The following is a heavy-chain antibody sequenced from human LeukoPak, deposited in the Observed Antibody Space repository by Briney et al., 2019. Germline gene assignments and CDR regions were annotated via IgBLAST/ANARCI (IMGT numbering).Heavy chain of an antibody. CDR3: ARKTGMTGEAFEY. D-gene: IGHD1-1*01. J-gene: IGHJ4*02. CDR2: IKVDGSEK. Sequence: XRQAPGKGLXWXANIKVDGSEKYYLDSVKGRFTISRDNAKNSVYLQMNSLRTEDTAVYYCARKTGMTGEAFEYWGQGTLVTVSS. V-gene: IGHV3-7*03.